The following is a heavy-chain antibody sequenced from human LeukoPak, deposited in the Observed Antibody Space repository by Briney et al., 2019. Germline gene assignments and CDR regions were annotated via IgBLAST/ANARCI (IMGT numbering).Heavy chain of an antibody. Sequence: QAGGSLRLSCAASGFTFSSYAMSWVRQAPGKGLEWVSYISSSSSTIYYADSVKGRFTISRDNAKNSLYLQMNSLRAEDTAVYYYARQATGIDIWGQGTMVTVSS. CDR2: ISSSSSTI. CDR3: ARQATGIDI. J-gene: IGHJ3*02. V-gene: IGHV3-48*01. CDR1: GFTFSSYA. D-gene: IGHD1-1*01.